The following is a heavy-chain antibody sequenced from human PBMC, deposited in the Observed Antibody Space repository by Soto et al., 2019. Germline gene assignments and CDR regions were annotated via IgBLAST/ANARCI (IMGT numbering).Heavy chain of an antibody. CDR1: GGSISNGDDY. CDR2: MHSSGTF. Sequence: QVQLQESGPGLMRPSQTLSLTCTVSGGSISNGDDYWSWIRQDPGKSLEWIGHMHSSGTFFYSPSLYSRVTITLDTSKNQFSLRLTSLTAADTAFYYCAGGTRLAAAGTYGIAVLADCGQGTLVTVSS. D-gene: IGHD2-15*01. CDR3: AGGTRLAAAGTYGIAVLAD. J-gene: IGHJ4*02. V-gene: IGHV4-31*03.